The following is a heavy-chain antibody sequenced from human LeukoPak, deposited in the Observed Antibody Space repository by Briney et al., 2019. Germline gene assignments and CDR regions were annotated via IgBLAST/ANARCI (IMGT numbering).Heavy chain of an antibody. Sequence: GASVKVSCKASGYTFTSYAISWVRQAPGQGLEWMGWMNPNSGNTGYAQKFQGRVTMTRNTSISTAYMELSSLRSEDTAVYYCARGPLYYDILTGYSHNWFDPWGQGTLVTVSS. D-gene: IGHD3-9*01. J-gene: IGHJ5*02. CDR3: ARGPLYYDILTGYSHNWFDP. V-gene: IGHV1-8*02. CDR2: MNPNSGNT. CDR1: GYTFTSYA.